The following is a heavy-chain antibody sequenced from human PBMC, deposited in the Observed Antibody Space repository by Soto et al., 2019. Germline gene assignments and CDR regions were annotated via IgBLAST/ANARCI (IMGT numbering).Heavy chain of an antibody. CDR2: IWYDGSNK. Sequence: GGSLRLSCAASGFTFSSYGMHWVRQAPGKGLEWVAVIWYDGSNKYYADSVKGRFTISRDNSKNTLYLQMNSLRAEDTAVYYCARGDRKYYYYYYGMDVWGQGTTVTVSS. V-gene: IGHV3-33*01. CDR1: GFTFSSYG. CDR3: ARGDRKYYYYYYGMDV. J-gene: IGHJ6*02.